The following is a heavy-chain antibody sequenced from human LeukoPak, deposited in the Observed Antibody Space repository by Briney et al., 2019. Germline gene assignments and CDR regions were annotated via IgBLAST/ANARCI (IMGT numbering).Heavy chain of an antibody. V-gene: IGHV1-3*01. Sequence: ASVKVSCKASGYTFTSYAMHWVRQAPGQRLEWMGWINAGNGNTRYSQKFQGRVTITRDTSASTAYMELSSLRSEDTAVYYCARVTLWFGYYFDYWGQGTLVTVSS. J-gene: IGHJ4*02. CDR2: INAGNGNT. CDR1: GYTFTSYA. CDR3: ARVTLWFGYYFDY. D-gene: IGHD3-10*01.